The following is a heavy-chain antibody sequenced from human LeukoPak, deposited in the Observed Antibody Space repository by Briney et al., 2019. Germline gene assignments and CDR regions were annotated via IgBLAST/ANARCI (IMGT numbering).Heavy chain of an antibody. D-gene: IGHD1-26*01. CDR2: INHSGST. J-gene: IGHJ4*02. Sequence: SETLSLTCAVYGGSFSGYYWSWIRQPPGKGLEWIGEINHSGSTNYNPSLKSRVTISVDTSKNQFSLKLSSVTAADTAVYYCARVESYIVGAIGGYYFDYWGQGTQVTVSS. CDR3: ARVESYIVGAIGGYYFDY. V-gene: IGHV4-34*01. CDR1: GGSFSGYY.